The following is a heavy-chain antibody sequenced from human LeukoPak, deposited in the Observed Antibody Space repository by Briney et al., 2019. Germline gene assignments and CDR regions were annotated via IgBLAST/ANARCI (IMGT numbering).Heavy chain of an antibody. V-gene: IGHV4-4*07. CDR3: ARAGSTVSLFDY. D-gene: IGHD4-17*01. Sequence: PSETLSLTCTASGDSISDYYWSWIRQPAGKGLEWIGRISTSGSTNYNPSLKSRVTISVDTSKNQFSLNLRSLSAADTAVYYCARAGSTVSLFDYWGQGSLVTVSS. CDR2: ISTSGST. CDR1: GDSISDYY. J-gene: IGHJ4*02.